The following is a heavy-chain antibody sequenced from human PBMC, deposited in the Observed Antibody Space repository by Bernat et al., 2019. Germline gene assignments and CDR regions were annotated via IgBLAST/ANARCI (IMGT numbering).Heavy chain of an antibody. Sequence: QVQLVESGGGVVQPGRSLRLSCVVSGFTFSSNGMHWVRQAPGKGLEWVALISHDGNRQNYADSVKGRFTISRDNSRNTLYLQMDSLRVEDPAVYYCAKVGNSCHFSTVDYWGQGTLAIVSS. CDR3: AKVGNSCHFSTVDY. D-gene: IGHD1-26*01. CDR1: GFTFSSNG. J-gene: IGHJ4*02. CDR2: ISHDGNRQ. V-gene: IGHV3-30*01.